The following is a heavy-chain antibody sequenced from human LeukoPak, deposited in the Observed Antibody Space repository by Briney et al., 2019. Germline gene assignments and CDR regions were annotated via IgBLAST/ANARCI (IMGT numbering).Heavy chain of an antibody. CDR3: ARRAPGYCITTSCPDTYYYYYYMDV. D-gene: IGHD2-2*01. CDR2: IKQDGSEK. Sequence: GGSLRLSCAASGFTFSTYWMNWGRQAPGKGLEWVANIKQDGSEKYYADSLKGRFTVSRDNAKNSVYLQMNNLRAEDTAVYYCARRAPGYCITTSCPDTYYYYYYMDVWGKGTTVTVSS. CDR1: GFTFSTYW. J-gene: IGHJ6*03. V-gene: IGHV3-7*01.